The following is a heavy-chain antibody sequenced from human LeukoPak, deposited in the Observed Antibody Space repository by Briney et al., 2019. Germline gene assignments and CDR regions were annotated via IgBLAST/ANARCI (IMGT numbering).Heavy chain of an antibody. CDR1: GASFNTYY. J-gene: IGHJ5*01. CDR2: VKHDGDT. Sequence: PSETLSLTCAVYGASFNTYYWTWIRQSPDKGLEWIGEVKHDGDTNVNPSHRSRVVMSVDASKNQFSLKMTSVTAADTAIYFCARGPVALPNDRLSLFFDFWGQGTLVTVSS. CDR3: ARGPVALPNDRLSLFFDF. D-gene: IGHD2-8*01. V-gene: IGHV4-34*01.